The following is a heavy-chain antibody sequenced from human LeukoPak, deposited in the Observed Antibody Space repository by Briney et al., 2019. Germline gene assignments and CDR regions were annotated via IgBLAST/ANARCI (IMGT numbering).Heavy chain of an antibody. CDR3: ARGRTYSGRIFDY. CDR1: GDSVSSSTAA. D-gene: IGHD1-26*01. J-gene: IGHJ4*02. CDR2: TYYRSKWYS. Sequence: SQTLSLTCAISGDSVSSSTAAWNWIRQSPSRGLEWLGRTYYRSKWYSDFAEYVKSLITIDPDTSKNQFSLQLNSVTPDDTAVYFCARGRTYSGRIFDYWGQGTLVTVSS. V-gene: IGHV6-1*01.